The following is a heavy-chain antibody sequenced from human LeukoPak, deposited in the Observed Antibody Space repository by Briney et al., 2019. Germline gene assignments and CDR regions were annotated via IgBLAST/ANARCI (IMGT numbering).Heavy chain of an antibody. CDR2: LYYSGST. CDR1: GGSIGSYY. D-gene: IGHD2-15*01. CDR3: ARAGGYCGRISCPYYFDY. J-gene: IGHJ4*02. Sequence: SETLSLTCTVSGGSIGSYYWSWIRQPPGKGLEWIGYLYYSGSTNYNPSLKSRVTISVDTSKNQFSLKLSSVTAADTAVYYCARAGGYCGRISCPYYFDYWGQGSLVAVSS. V-gene: IGHV4-59*01.